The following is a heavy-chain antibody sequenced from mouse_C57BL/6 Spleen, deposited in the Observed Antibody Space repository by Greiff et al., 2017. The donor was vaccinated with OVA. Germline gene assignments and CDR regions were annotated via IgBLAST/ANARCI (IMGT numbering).Heavy chain of an antibody. D-gene: IGHD2-4*01. J-gene: IGHJ2*01. CDR2: IYPGDGDT. Sequence: VKPGASVKISCKASGYAFSSSWMNWVKQRPGKGLEWIGRIYPGDGDTNYNGKFKGKATLTADKSSSTAYMQLSSLTSEDSAVYFCARWSYDYDDGFDYWGQGTTLTVSS. V-gene: IGHV1-82*01. CDR1: GYAFSSSW. CDR3: ARWSYDYDDGFDY.